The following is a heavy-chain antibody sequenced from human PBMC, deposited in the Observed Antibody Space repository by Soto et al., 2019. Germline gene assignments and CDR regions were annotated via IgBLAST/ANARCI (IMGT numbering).Heavy chain of an antibody. V-gene: IGHV1-18*01. J-gene: IGHJ4*02. D-gene: IGHD3-16*01. CDR3: ARDWKGGEGFEH. Sequence: QVQLVQSGAEVKKPGASVKVSCKASGYTFSTYGFSWVRQAPGQGLEWMGWIGADNGDTNYAQNFQGRVTMTTDTSTTTSYMELRRLTSDDTAVYFCARDWKGGEGFEHWGQGTLVTVSS. CDR1: GYTFSTYG. CDR2: IGADNGDT.